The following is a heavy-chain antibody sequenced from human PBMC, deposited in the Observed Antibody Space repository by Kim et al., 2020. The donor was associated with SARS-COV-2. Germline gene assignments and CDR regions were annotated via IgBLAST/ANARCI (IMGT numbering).Heavy chain of an antibody. CDR3: ARDNGVGVRRAFDI. CDR2: IYYSGST. Sequence: SETLSLTCTVSGGSISSGGYYWSWIRQHPGKGLEWIGYIYYSGSTYYNPSLKSRVTISVDTSKNQFSLKLSSVTAADTAVYYCARDNGVGVRRAFDIWGQGTMVTVSS. V-gene: IGHV4-31*03. J-gene: IGHJ3*02. CDR1: GGSISSGGYY. D-gene: IGHD2-8*01.